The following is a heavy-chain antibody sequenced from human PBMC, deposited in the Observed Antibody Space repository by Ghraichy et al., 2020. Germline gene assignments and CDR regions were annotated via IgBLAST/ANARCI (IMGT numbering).Heavy chain of an antibody. CDR2: INHSGST. CDR3: ASAEGSQTVTYIFGF. V-gene: IGHV4-34*01. CDR1: GGSFSGYY. J-gene: IGHJ4*02. D-gene: IGHD4-17*01. Sequence: SETLSLTCAVYGGSFSGYYWSWIRQPPGMGLEWIGEINHSGSTNYNPSLKSRVTISLDTSKNQFSLKLSSVTAADTAVYYCASAEGSQTVTYIFGFWGQGTLVTVSS.